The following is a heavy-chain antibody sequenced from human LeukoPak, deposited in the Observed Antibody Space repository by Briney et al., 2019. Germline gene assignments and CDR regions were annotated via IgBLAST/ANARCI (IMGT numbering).Heavy chain of an antibody. V-gene: IGHV4-39*07. J-gene: IGHJ6*03. CDR1: GGSISSSSFY. Sequence: SETLSLTCTVSGGSISSSSFYWGWIRQPPGKGLEWIGSISYSGITYYNPSLKSRLTISVDTSKKQFSLKLSSVTAADTAVYYCARRKGYSSSWLGYYYYYYYMDVWGKGTTVTISS. CDR3: ARRKGYSSSWLGYYYYYYYMDV. D-gene: IGHD6-13*01. CDR2: ISYSGIT.